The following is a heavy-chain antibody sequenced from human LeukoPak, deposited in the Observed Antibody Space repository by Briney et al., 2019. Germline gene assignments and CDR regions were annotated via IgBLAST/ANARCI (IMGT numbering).Heavy chain of an antibody. V-gene: IGHV3-21*01. D-gene: IGHD4-23*01. CDR1: GFTFSSYS. CDR3: ARDGDYGGNLEYFQH. CDR2: ISSSSSYI. Sequence: GGSLRLSCAASGFTFSSYSMNWVRQAPEKGLEWVSSISSSSSYIYYADSVEGRFTISRDNAKNSLYLQMNSLRAEDTAVYYCARDGDYGGNLEYFQHWGQGTLVTVSS. J-gene: IGHJ1*01.